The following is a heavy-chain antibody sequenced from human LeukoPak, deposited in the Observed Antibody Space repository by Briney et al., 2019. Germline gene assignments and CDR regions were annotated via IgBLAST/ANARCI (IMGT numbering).Heavy chain of an antibody. Sequence: PSQTLSLTCAVSGGSISSGGYSWSWIRQPPGKGLEWIGYIYHSGSTYYNPSLKSRVTISVDRSKNQFSLKLSSVTAADTAVYYCALGYCSSTSCPLDYWGQGTLVTVSS. CDR2: IYHSGST. J-gene: IGHJ4*02. V-gene: IGHV4-30-2*01. CDR1: GGSISSGGYS. D-gene: IGHD2-2*01. CDR3: ALGYCSSTSCPLDY.